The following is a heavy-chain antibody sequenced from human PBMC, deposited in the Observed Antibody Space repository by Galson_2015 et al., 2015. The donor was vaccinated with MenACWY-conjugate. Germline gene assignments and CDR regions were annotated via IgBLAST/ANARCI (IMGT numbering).Heavy chain of an antibody. Sequence: SETLSLTCTVSGGSINSYYWSWIRQPPGKGLEWIGYMYYSGSANYNPSLKSRVTISADTSKNQFSLTMTSVTAADTAVYYCARGVNLASMAGYWGQGTLVT. V-gene: IGHV4-59*01. CDR2: MYYSGSA. D-gene: IGHD3-3*02. CDR3: ARGVNLASMAGY. CDR1: GGSINSYY. J-gene: IGHJ4*02.